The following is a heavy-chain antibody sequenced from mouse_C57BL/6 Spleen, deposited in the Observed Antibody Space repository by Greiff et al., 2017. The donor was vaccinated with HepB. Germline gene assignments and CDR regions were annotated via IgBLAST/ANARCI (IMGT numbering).Heavy chain of an antibody. CDR3: ARNWERAYYFDY. CDR1: GFTFTDYY. D-gene: IGHD4-1*01. J-gene: IGHJ2*01. CDR2: IRNKANGYTT. Sequence: EVNVVESGGGLVQPGGSLSLSCAASGFTFTDYYMSWVRQPPGKALEWLGFIRNKANGYTTEYSASVKGRFTISRDNSQSILYLQMNALRAEDSATYYCARNWERAYYFDYWGQGTTLTVSS. V-gene: IGHV7-3*01.